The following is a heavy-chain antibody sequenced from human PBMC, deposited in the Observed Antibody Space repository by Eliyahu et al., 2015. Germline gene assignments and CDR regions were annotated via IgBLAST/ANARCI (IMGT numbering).Heavy chain of an antibody. CDR2: INHSGST. J-gene: IGHJ4*02. V-gene: IGHV4-34*01. CDR1: GGSFSGYY. CDR3: ASSPGSDPDTAMSYFDY. Sequence: QVQLQQWGAGLLKPSETLSLTCAVYGGSFSGYYWSWIRQPPGKGLEWIGEINHSGSTNYNPSLKSRVTISVDTSKNQFSLKLSSVTAADTAVYYCASSPGSDPDTAMSYFDYWGQGTLVTVSS. D-gene: IGHD5-18*01.